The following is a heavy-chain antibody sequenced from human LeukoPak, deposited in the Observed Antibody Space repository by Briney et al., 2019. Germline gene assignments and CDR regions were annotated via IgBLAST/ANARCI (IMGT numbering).Heavy chain of an antibody. J-gene: IGHJ3*02. CDR3: AADLTTPRAFDI. CDR2: IVVGSGNT. V-gene: IGHV1-58*02. Sequence: SVKVSCKASGFTFTSSAMQWVRQARGQRLEWIGWIVVGSGNTNYAQKFQERVTTTRDMSTSTAYMELSSLRSEDTAVYYCAADLTTPRAFDIWGQGTMVTVSS. CDR1: GFTFTSSA. D-gene: IGHD1-14*01.